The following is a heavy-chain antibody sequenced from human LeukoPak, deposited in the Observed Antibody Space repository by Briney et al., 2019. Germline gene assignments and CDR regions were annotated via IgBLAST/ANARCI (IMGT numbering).Heavy chain of an antibody. V-gene: IGHV3-7*01. J-gene: IGHJ4*02. CDR3: AGEQKESGGFDY. Sequence: GGSLRLSCTASGFTFRTYWMSWVRQAPGQGLEWVANMKQDGSEKHYVDSVKGRFTISRDNAKNSLYLQMDSLRAEETAVYYCAGEQKESGGFDYWGQGTLVTVSS. D-gene: IGHD1-26*01. CDR1: GFTFRTYW. CDR2: MKQDGSEK.